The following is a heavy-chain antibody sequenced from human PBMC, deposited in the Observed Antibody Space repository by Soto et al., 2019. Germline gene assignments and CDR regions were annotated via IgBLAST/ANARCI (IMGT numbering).Heavy chain of an antibody. CDR1: GYTFTRFN. D-gene: IGHD3-22*01. Sequence: QVQLVQTGAEVKKPGSSVKVSCKASGYTFTRFNMHWVRQAPGQRLEWMGWINAGNGNTRYSQKFQGRVTFTRDTSANTADIEVSSLISDDAAVYYSARPKDYDDCLDSWGHGALVTVSS. CDR3: ARPKDYDDCLDS. J-gene: IGHJ4*01. V-gene: IGHV1-3*01. CDR2: INAGNGNT.